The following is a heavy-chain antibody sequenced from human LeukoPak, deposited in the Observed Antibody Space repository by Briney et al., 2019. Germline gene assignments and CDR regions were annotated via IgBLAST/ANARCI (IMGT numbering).Heavy chain of an antibody. Sequence: GGSLRLSCAASGFTVSSNYMSWVRQAPGKGLEWVSVIYSGGSTYYADSVKGRFTISRDNSKNTLYLQMNSLRAEDTAVYYCARVGGLMVMAMIVAPTLSYYFDYWGQGTLVTVSS. CDR3: ARVGGLMVMAMIVAPTLSYYFDY. D-gene: IGHD3-22*01. CDR2: IYSGGST. J-gene: IGHJ4*02. V-gene: IGHV3-66*01. CDR1: GFTVSSNY.